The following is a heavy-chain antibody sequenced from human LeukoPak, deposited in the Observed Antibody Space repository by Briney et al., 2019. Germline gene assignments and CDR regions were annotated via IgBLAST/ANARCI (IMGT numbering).Heavy chain of an antibody. J-gene: IGHJ4*02. CDR3: ARDLGYSYGPFGY. CDR1: GFTFSSYS. CDR2: ISSSSSYI. D-gene: IGHD5-18*01. V-gene: IGHV3-21*01. Sequence: GGSLRLSCAASGFTFSSYSINSVRQAPGKGLEWVSSISSSSSYIYYADSVKGRFTISRDNAKNSLYLKMNSLRAEDTAVYYCARDLGYSYGPFGYWGQGTLVTVSS.